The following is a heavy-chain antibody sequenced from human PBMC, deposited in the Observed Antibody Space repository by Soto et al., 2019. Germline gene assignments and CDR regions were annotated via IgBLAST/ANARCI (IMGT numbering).Heavy chain of an antibody. J-gene: IGHJ4*02. V-gene: IGHV5-51*01. Sequence: PGESLKISCKGSGYTFTSYWIGWVRQMPGEGLEWSGVIYPGDSDTRYSPSFQGQVTISADKSINTAYLQMNSLKTEDTAVYYCTRVWYSNYECLNDYWGQGTLVTVSS. CDR3: TRVWYSNYECLNDY. CDR1: GYTFTSYW. D-gene: IGHD4-4*01. CDR2: IYPGDSDT.